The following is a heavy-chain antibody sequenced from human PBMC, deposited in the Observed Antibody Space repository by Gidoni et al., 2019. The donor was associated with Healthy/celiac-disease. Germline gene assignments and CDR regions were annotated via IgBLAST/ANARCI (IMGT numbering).Heavy chain of an antibody. CDR1: GGSFSGYY. V-gene: IGHV4-34*01. CDR2: INHSGST. D-gene: IGHD1-26*01. Sequence: QVQLQQWGAGLLKPSETLSLTCAVYGGSFSGYYWSWIRQPPGKGLEWIGEINHSGSTNYNPSLKSRVTISVDTSKNQFSLKLSSVTAADTAVYYCARYSWELRLYYYYYYMDVWGKGTTVTVSS. CDR3: ARYSWELRLYYYYYYMDV. J-gene: IGHJ6*03.